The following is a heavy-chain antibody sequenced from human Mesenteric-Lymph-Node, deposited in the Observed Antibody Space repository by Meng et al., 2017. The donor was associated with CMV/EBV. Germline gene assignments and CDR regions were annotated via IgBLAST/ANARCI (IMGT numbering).Heavy chain of an antibody. CDR1: GFTFSTNW. CDR3: ARGNCYGMDV. CDR2: INGDGRRT. Sequence: GGSLRLSCAASGFTFSTNWMHWVRQAPGKGLVWVSGINGDGRRTTYADSVKGRFTISRDNAKNTLDLQMNSLRAEDTAVYYCARGNCYGMDVWGQGTTVTVSS. V-gene: IGHV3-74*01. J-gene: IGHJ6*02.